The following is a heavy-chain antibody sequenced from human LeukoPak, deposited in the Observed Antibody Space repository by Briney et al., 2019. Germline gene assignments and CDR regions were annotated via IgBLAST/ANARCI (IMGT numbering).Heavy chain of an antibody. Sequence: GGSLRLSCAASGFTFSPYSMNWVRQAPGKGLEWVSSISSSSSYIYYADSVKGRFTISRDNSKNTLYLQMNSLRAEDTAVYYCARGAYYYGSGSPPQYYFDYWGQGTLVTVSS. CDR3: ARGAYYYGSGSPPQYYFDY. V-gene: IGHV3-21*01. CDR1: GFTFSPYS. D-gene: IGHD3-10*01. J-gene: IGHJ4*02. CDR2: ISSSSSYI.